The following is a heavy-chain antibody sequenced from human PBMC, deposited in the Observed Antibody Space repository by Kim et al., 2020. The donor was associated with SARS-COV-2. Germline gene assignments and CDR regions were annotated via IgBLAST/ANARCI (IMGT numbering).Heavy chain of an antibody. CDR3: AMSIAARRGFDP. Sequence: SETLSLTCTVSGGSISSYYWSWIRQPPGKGLEWIGYIYYSGSTNYNPSLKSRVTISVDTSKNQFSLKLSSVTAADTAVYYCAMSIAARRGFDPWGQGTLVTVSS. J-gene: IGHJ5*02. V-gene: IGHV4-59*01. CDR1: GGSISSYY. CDR2: IYYSGST. D-gene: IGHD6-6*01.